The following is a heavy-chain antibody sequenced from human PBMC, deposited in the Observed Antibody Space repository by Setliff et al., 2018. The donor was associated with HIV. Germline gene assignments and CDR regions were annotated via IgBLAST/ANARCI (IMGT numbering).Heavy chain of an antibody. D-gene: IGHD3-22*01. Sequence: SETLSLTCSVSGDSISSSSYYWGWIRQPPGKGLEWIGSIYYSGSTYYNPSLNSRVTISVDASKNQFSLKLSSVTAADTAVYYCASLPPLYDSSGYYFDDWGQGTLVTVSS. CDR2: IYYSGST. J-gene: IGHJ4*02. CDR1: GDSISSSSYY. CDR3: ASLPPLYDSSGYYFDD. V-gene: IGHV4-39*01.